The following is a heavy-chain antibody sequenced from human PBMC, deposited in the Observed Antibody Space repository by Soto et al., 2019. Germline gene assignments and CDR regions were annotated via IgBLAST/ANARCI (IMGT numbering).Heavy chain of an antibody. D-gene: IGHD3-3*01. CDR2: ISSSSSYI. CDR1: GFTFSSYS. CDR3: ARDFTIFGVVTMKDY. J-gene: IGHJ4*02. V-gene: IGHV3-21*01. Sequence: GGSLRLSCAASGFTFSSYSMNWVRQAPGKGLEWVSSISSSSSYIYYADSVKGRLTISRDNAKNSLYLQMNSLRAEDTAVYYCARDFTIFGVVTMKDYWGQGTLVTVSS.